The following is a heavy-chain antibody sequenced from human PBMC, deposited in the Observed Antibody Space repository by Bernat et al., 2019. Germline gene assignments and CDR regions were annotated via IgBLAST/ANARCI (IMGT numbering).Heavy chain of an antibody. CDR2: IWYDASKK. Sequence: QVQLVESGGGVVQPGRSLRLSCAASGFTFRNYGMHWVRQAPGKGLEWVAVIWYDASKKYYVDSVKGRFTISRDNSKNTLYLQLDSLRVEDTAVYYCARDIRSSRYDYWGQGTVVTVSS. D-gene: IGHD3-3*02. CDR3: ARDIRSSRYDY. V-gene: IGHV3-33*01. CDR1: GFTFRNYG. J-gene: IGHJ4*02.